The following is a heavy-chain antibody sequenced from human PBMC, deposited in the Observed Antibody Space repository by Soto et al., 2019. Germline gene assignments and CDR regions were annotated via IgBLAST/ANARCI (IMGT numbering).Heavy chain of an antibody. V-gene: IGHV4-30-4*01. CDR1: GGSISSGDYY. Sequence: SETLSLTCTVSGGSISSGDYYWSWIRQPPGKGLEWIGYIYYSGSTYYNPSLKSRVTISVDTSKNQFSLKLSSVTAADTAVYYCARGPRFLEWFYWFDPWGQGTLVTVSS. CDR3: ARGPRFLEWFYWFDP. J-gene: IGHJ5*02. D-gene: IGHD3-3*01. CDR2: IYYSGST.